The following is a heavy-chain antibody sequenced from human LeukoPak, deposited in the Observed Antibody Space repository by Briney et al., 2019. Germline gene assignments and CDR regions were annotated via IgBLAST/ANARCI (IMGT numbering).Heavy chain of an antibody. D-gene: IGHD3-9*01. V-gene: IGHV1-18*01. CDR2: ISAYNGNT. CDR3: ASDYGILSGYYNTFDY. Sequence: ASVKVSCMASGYTFTIDGISWVRQAPGQGLEWMGWISAYNGNTNYAQKLQGRVTMTTDTSTSRAYMELRSLRSDDPAVYYCASDYGILSGYYNTFDYWGQRALVTVSS. CDR1: GYTFTIDG. J-gene: IGHJ4*02.